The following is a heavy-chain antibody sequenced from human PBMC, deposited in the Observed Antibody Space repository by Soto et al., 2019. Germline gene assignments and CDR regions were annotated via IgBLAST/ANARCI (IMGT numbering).Heavy chain of an antibody. V-gene: IGHV4-59*01. CDR1: GGSISTYY. CDR3: ARSVVAPFDY. CDR2: NYYSGST. D-gene: IGHD2-15*01. J-gene: IGHJ4*02. Sequence: QVQLQESGPGLVKPSESLSLTCTVSGGSISTYYWNWIRQAPGKGLEWIGYNYYSGSTNYNPSLKSRVTMSVDTSKNQFSLKLSSVTAADTAVYYCARSVVAPFDYWGQGTLVTVSS.